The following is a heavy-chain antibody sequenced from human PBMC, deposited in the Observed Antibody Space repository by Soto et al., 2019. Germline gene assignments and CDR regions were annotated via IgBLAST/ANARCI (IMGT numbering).Heavy chain of an antibody. V-gene: IGHV3-21*01. Sequence: EVQLVESGGGLVKPGGSLRLSCAASGFTFSSSTMSWVRQAPGKGLECVSAISSSSSYIYYADSLKGRFTISRDDAKKSLYLQMHSLRAEDTALYYCARDLGEVSAICGQGNLVTGSS. D-gene: IGHD3-10*01. CDR3: ARDLGEVSAI. J-gene: IGHJ4*02. CDR2: ISSSSSYI. CDR1: GFTFSSST.